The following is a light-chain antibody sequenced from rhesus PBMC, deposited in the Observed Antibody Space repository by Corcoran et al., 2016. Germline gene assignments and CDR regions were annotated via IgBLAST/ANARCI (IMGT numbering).Light chain of an antibody. J-gene: IGKJ4*01. CDR3: LQSSNWPLT. Sequence: EIVMTQSPATLALSPGERATLSCRASQSVSSYLAWYQQKPGQAPRLLIYGASSRATGIPDRFSGRGSGTEVTLSISSLEPEDVGVDFCLQSSNWPLTFGGGTKVEIK. V-gene: IGKV3-24*04. CDR1: QSVSSY. CDR2: GAS.